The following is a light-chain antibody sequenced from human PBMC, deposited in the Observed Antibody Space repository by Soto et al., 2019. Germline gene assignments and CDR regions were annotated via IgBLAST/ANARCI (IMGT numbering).Light chain of an antibody. CDR3: TSYTTSSTLV. J-gene: IGLJ3*02. Sequence: QSVLTQPASVSGSPGQSITISCTGTSNDIGTYRYVSWYQQRPGKVPKLIIFEVSDRPSGVSHRFSGSKSGNTASLTISGIQAEDEADYYCTSYTTSSTLVFGGGTQLTVL. CDR1: SNDIGTYRY. CDR2: EVS. V-gene: IGLV2-14*01.